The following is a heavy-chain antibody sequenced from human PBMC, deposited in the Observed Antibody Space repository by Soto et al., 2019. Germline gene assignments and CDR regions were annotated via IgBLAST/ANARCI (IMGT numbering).Heavy chain of an antibody. CDR3: ARGYWYFDY. D-gene: IGHD2-8*02. CDR1: GGSFSGYY. J-gene: IGHJ4*02. CDR2: INHSGST. V-gene: IGHV4-34*01. Sequence: PSETLSLTCAVYGGSFSGYYWSWIRQPPGKGLEWIGEINHSGSTNYNPSLKSRVTISVDTSKNQFSLKLSSVTAADTAVYYCARGYWYFDYWGQGTLVTVSS.